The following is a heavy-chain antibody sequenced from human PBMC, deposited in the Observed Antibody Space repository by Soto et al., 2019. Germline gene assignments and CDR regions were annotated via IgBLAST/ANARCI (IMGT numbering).Heavy chain of an antibody. CDR1: GFPFSNHS. CDR3: VTWGGIEARNLDH. Sequence: GGSLRLSCSASGFPFSNHSMHWVRQAPGKGLEYVSAINYNGGTTYYVDSVKGRFTISRDNSKNTLYLQMSSLKVEDTAMYHCVTWGGIEARNLDHWGQGILATVSS. CDR2: INYNGGTT. D-gene: IGHD6-6*01. J-gene: IGHJ4*02. V-gene: IGHV3-64D*06.